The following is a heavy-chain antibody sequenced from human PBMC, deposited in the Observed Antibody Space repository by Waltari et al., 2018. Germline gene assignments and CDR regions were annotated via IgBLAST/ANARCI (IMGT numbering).Heavy chain of an antibody. D-gene: IGHD3-22*01. J-gene: IGHJ4*02. CDR3: ATYYYDSSGPFDY. Sequence: EVQLVESGGGLVQPGGSLRLSCAASGFTFRSYEMNWVRQAPGKGLEWVSYISSSGSTIYYADSVKGRFTISRDNAKNSLYLQMNSLRAEDTAVYYCATYYYDSSGPFDYWGQGTLVTVSS. CDR2: ISSSGSTI. CDR1: GFTFRSYE. V-gene: IGHV3-48*03.